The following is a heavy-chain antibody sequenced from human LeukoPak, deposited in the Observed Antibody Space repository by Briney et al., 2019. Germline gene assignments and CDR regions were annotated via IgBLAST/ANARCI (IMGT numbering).Heavy chain of an antibody. Sequence: GASVKVSCKASGYTFTNYGVTWVRQAPGQGLEWMGWISAYNGNTKHAQKVQGRVTMTTDTSTSTVYMEPRSLRSDDKAVYYCARGLPPRRNSDSSGYYSYYFDYWGQGSLVTVSS. CDR2: ISAYNGNT. CDR1: GYTFTNYG. J-gene: IGHJ4*02. D-gene: IGHD3-22*01. CDR3: ARGLPPRRNSDSSGYYSYYFDY. V-gene: IGHV1-18*01.